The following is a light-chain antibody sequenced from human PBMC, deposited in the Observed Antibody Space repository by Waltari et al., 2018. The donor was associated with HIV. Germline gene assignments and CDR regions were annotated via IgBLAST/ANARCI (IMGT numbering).Light chain of an antibody. CDR3: QQYSTHYA. V-gene: IGKV1-5*03. CDR2: MTS. Sequence: IQMTQSPSNLSASVGDTVILTCRASQDIDKWLAWYHQKPGRAPKLLISMTSVLESGVPSRFRCSGSGTTFTLTITGLQPDDIGTYFCQQYSTHYAFGQGTRVE. J-gene: IGKJ2*01. CDR1: QDIDKW.